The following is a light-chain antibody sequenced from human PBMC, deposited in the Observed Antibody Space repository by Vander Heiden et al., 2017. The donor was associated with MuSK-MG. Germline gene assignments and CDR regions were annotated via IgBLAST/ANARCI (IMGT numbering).Light chain of an antibody. J-gene: IGLJ3*02. Sequence: QSALTQPASVSGSPGQSITISCTGTSSDVGSYNLLSWYQQHPGNPPKLLIYEVTKRPSGVSTRFSGSKSGNTASLTISGLQAEDEADYYCCSYTDSRRVFGGGTRLTVL. V-gene: IGLV2-23*02. CDR2: EVT. CDR1: SSDVGSYNL. CDR3: CSYTDSRRV.